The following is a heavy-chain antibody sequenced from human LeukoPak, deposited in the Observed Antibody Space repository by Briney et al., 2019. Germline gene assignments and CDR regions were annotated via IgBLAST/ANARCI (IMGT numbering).Heavy chain of an antibody. CDR3: AREGQYDFWSGLKWFDA. V-gene: IGHV3-7*01. Sequence: GGSLRLSCAASGITFRTSWMSWVRQAPGKGLEWVASIKHDGSEKYFVDSVKGRFTIPRDNANNSVYLQLSSLRVEDTAMYYCAREGQYDFWSGLKWFDAWGQGIPVFVSS. D-gene: IGHD3-3*01. CDR1: GITFRTSW. CDR2: IKHDGSEK. J-gene: IGHJ5*02.